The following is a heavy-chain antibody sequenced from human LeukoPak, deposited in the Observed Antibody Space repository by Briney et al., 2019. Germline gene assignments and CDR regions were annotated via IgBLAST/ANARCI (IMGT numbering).Heavy chain of an antibody. V-gene: IGHV1-69*13. D-gene: IGHD6-19*01. CDR3: ARAPGIAVANFYYYYYMDV. J-gene: IGHJ6*03. CDR2: IIPIFGTA. Sequence: ASVKVSCKASGGTFSSYAISWVRQAPGQGLEWMGGIIPIFGTANYAQKFQGRVTITADESTSTAYMELSSLRSEDTAVYYCARAPGIAVANFYYYYYMDVWGKGTTVTVSS. CDR1: GGTFSSYA.